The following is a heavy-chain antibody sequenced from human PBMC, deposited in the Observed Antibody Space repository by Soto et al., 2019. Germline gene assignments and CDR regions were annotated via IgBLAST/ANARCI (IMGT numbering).Heavy chain of an antibody. V-gene: IGHV4-30-4*01. J-gene: IGHJ6*02. CDR3: ARVSGAVTHLLGYYGMDV. CDR2: IYYSGST. CDR1: GGSISSGDYY. Sequence: QVQLQESGPGLVKPSQTLSLTCTVSGGSISSGDYYWSWIRQPPGKGLEWIGYIYYSGSTYYNPSLKSRGTISVDTSKNQFSLKLSSVTAAYTAVYYCARVSGAVTHLLGYYGMDVWGQGTTVTVSS. D-gene: IGHD4-17*01.